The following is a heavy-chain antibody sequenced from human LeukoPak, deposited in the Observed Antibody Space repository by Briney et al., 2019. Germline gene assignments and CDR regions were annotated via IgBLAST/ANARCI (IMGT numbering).Heavy chain of an antibody. CDR1: GGSISSSSYY. V-gene: IGHV4-39*01. D-gene: IGHD5-12*01. CDR2: IYYSGGT. CDR3: ARPRHSGYDFGFDY. J-gene: IGHJ4*02. Sequence: KPSETLPLTCTVSGGSISSSSYYWGWIRQPPGKGLEWIGSIYYSGGTYYNPSLKSRVTISVDTSKNQFSLKLSSVTAADTAVYYCARPRHSGYDFGFDYWGQGTLVTVSS.